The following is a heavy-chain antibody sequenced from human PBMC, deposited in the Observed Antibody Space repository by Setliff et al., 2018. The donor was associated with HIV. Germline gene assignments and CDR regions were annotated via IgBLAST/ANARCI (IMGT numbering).Heavy chain of an antibody. J-gene: IGHJ4*02. CDR2: INTNAGNP. Sequence: ASVKVSCKTSGYTFTSYVINWVRQAPGQGLEWMGWINTNAGNPTYAQGFTGRFVFSLDTSVSTAYLQISSLQAEDSAVYYCATAYMKTPSRDSSGWYYFAYWGQGTLVTVSS. V-gene: IGHV7-4-1*02. D-gene: IGHD6-19*01. CDR3: ATAYMKTPSRDSSGWYYFAY. CDR1: GYTFTSYV.